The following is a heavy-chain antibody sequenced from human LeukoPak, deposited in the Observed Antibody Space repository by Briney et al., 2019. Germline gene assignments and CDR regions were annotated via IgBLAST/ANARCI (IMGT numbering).Heavy chain of an antibody. V-gene: IGHV4-59*01. CDR2: IYDSGST. CDR3: AKGGSTNFYYGDV. D-gene: IGHD2/OR15-2a*01. Sequence: KAAETLSLTCSVSGGSMTNLYWTWIRQPPGKGLEWIGDIYDSGSTRYNTSLESRVTIPVDTSKNQFSLKLSSVTAADTAVYYCAKGGSTNFYYGDVWGQGATVTVSS. J-gene: IGHJ6*02. CDR1: GGSMTNLY.